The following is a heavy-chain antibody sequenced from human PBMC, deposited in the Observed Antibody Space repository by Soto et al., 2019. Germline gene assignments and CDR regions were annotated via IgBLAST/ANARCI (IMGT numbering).Heavy chain of an antibody. V-gene: IGHV3-23*01. Sequence: GGSLRLSCAASGFTFSSYAMSWVRQAPGKGLEWVSAISGSGGSTYYADSVKGRFTISRDNSKNTLYLQMNSLRAEDTAVYFCVREQDGRDCYVYNHWRQGAQVTVSS. J-gene: IGHJ5*02. CDR3: VREQDGRDCYVYNH. D-gene: IGHD3-16*01. CDR2: ISGSGGST. CDR1: GFTFSSYA.